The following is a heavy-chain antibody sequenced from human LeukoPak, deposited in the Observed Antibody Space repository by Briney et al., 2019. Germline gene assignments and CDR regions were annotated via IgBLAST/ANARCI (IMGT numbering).Heavy chain of an antibody. V-gene: IGHV3-33*01. CDR2: IWNDGSNK. CDR1: GFTISNYG. CDR3: ARSIGLTGGGVDV. Sequence: GGSLRLSCAASGFTISNYGMHWVRQAPGQGLEWVAVIWNDGSNKYYADSVKGRFTISRDNSKNTLYLQMNSLRAEDTAVYYCARSIGLTGGGVDVWGQGTTVTVSS. D-gene: IGHD1-14*01. J-gene: IGHJ6*02.